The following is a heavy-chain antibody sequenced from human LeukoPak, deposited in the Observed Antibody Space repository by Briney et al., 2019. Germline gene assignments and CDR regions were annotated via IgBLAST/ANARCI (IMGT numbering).Heavy chain of an antibody. CDR1: GFTFDDYA. Sequence: GGSLRLSCAASGFTFDDYAMHWVRQAPGKGLEWVSLISWDGGNTYYADSVKGRLTISRDNSKNSLYLQMNSLRAEDTALYYCAKDRAGYSGSSRRYYYYYMDVWGRGTTVTVSS. CDR2: ISWDGGNT. V-gene: IGHV3-43D*03. D-gene: IGHD1-26*01. J-gene: IGHJ6*03. CDR3: AKDRAGYSGSSRRYYYYYMDV.